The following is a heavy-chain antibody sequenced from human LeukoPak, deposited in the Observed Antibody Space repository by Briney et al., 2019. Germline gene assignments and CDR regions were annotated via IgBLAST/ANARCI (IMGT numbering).Heavy chain of an antibody. V-gene: IGHV3-7*05. CDR1: GFSLSGHW. CDR2: IKADGGEK. J-gene: IGHJ4*02. Sequence: GGSLRLSCATSGFSLSGHWMNWVRQPPEKGLEWVANIKADGGEKYYVDSVKGRFTISRDDAKRTGDLQMDNMRAEDTAIYYCAYRNNFEYWGQGALVTVSS. CDR3: AYRNNFEY. D-gene: IGHD1-26*01.